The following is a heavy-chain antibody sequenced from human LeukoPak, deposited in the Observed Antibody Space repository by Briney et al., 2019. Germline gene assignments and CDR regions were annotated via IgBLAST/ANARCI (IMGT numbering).Heavy chain of an antibody. J-gene: IGHJ5*02. CDR3: ARDRGYGGHPSWFDP. D-gene: IGHD5-12*01. CDR1: GFTLRSYT. V-gene: IGHV3-21*01. Sequence: GGSLRLSCAASGFTLRSYTMNWVRQAPGKGLEWVSSIGISSNRIYYADSVKGRFIISRDNAKNSVYLQMNSLRAEDTAVYYCARDRGYGGHPSWFDPWGQGTQVTVSS. CDR2: IGISSNRI.